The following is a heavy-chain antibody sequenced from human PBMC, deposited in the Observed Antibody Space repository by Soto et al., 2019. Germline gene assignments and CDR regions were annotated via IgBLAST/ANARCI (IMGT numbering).Heavy chain of an antibody. CDR1: GYTFTSYY. V-gene: IGHV1-46*03. J-gene: IGHJ6*02. CDR2: INPSGGST. Sequence: QVQLVQSGAEVKKPGASVKVSCKASGYTFTSYYMHWVRQAPGQGLEWMGIINPSGGSTSYAQKFQGRVTMTRDTSTSTVYRELSSLRSEDTAVYYCARDLAPVSGSYAVGYYYYYGMDVWGQGTTVTVSS. D-gene: IGHD1-26*01. CDR3: ARDLAPVSGSYAVGYYYYYGMDV.